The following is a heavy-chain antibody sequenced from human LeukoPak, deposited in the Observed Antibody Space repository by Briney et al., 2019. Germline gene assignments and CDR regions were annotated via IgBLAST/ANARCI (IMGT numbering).Heavy chain of an antibody. Sequence: PSETLSLTCTVSGGSISSSSYYWGWIRQPPGKGLEWIGRIYYSGSTYYNPSLKSRVTISVDTSKNQFSLKLSSVTAADTAVYYCASGSRTTRLSGYYYYMDVWGKGTTVTVSS. V-gene: IGHV4-39*01. D-gene: IGHD5/OR15-5a*01. CDR2: IYYSGST. J-gene: IGHJ6*03. CDR3: ASGSRTTRLSGYYYYMDV. CDR1: GGSISSSSYY.